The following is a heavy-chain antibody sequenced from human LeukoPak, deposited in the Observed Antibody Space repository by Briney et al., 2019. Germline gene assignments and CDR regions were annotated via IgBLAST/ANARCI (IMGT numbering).Heavy chain of an antibody. V-gene: IGHV1-18*01. CDR3: ARDPGPYYDILTGYNWFDP. D-gene: IGHD3-9*01. CDR2: ISAYNGNT. J-gene: IGHJ5*02. CDR1: GYTFTSYG. Sequence: ASVKVSCXASGYTFTSYGISWVRQAPGQGLEWMGWISAYNGNTNYAQKLQGRVTMTTDTSTSTAYMELRSLRSDDTAVYYCARDPGPYYDILTGYNWFDPWGQGTLVTVSS.